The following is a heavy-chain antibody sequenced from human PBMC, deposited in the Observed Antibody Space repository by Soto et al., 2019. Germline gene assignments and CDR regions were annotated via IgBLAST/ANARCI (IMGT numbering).Heavy chain of an antibody. CDR1: GFTLRNYA. CDR2: IASDGKDK. D-gene: IGHD6-13*01. Sequence: QVQLVESGGGVVKPGRSLKLSCAASGFTLRNYAIHWVRQAPAKGLEWGAVIASDGKDKRYADSVKGRFTISRDNSKNTVYLQMNSLRGEDTAVYYCAKDGAIAAADYFFDYWGQGSLVTVSS. J-gene: IGHJ4*02. CDR3: AKDGAIAAADYFFDY. V-gene: IGHV3-30*18.